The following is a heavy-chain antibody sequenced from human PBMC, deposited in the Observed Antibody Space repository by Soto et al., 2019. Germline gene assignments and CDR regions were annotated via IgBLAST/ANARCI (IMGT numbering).Heavy chain of an antibody. J-gene: IGHJ4*02. CDR3: ATHPPYGPLDH. CDR2: IYYSENT. V-gene: IGHV4-39*01. Sequence: SETLSLTCTVSGGSISRSSNHWGWIRQPPGKGLEWIGNIYYSENTYYNPSLKSRVTISVDTSKNQFSLGLTSVTAADTAVYFCATHPPYGPLDHWGQGTLVTVSS. CDR1: GGSISRSSNH. D-gene: IGHD4-17*01.